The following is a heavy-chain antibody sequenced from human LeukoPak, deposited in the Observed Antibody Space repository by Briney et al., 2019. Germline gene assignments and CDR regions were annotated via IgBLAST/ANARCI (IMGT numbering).Heavy chain of an antibody. CDR2: ISGSGGST. V-gene: IGHV3-23*01. J-gene: IGHJ5*02. D-gene: IGHD3-10*01. CDR1: GFTFSSYA. CDR3: AKDFHFINKLLWFGELLYKGDWFDP. Sequence: GGSLGLSCAASGFTFSSYAVSWVRQAPGKGLEWVSAISGSGGSTYYADSVKGRFTISRDNSKNTLYLQMNSLRAEDTAVYYCAKDFHFINKLLWFGELLYKGDWFDPWGQGTLVTVSS.